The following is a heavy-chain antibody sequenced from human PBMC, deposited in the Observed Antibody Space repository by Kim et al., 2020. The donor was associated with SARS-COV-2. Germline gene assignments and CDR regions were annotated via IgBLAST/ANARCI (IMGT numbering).Heavy chain of an antibody. Sequence: SETLSLTCAVYGGSFSGYYWSWIRQPPGKGLEWIGEINHSGSTNYNPSLKSRVTISVDTSKNQFSLKLSSVTAADTAVYYCARGGYMVRGVISWWGQGTL. V-gene: IGHV4-34*01. CDR2: INHSGST. D-gene: IGHD3-10*01. CDR1: GGSFSGYY. J-gene: IGHJ4*02. CDR3: ARGGYMVRGVISW.